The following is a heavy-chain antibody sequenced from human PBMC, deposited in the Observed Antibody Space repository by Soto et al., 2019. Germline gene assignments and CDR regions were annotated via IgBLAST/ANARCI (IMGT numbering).Heavy chain of an antibody. D-gene: IGHD1-1*01. CDR3: ARDERGYNYVSDYGLDV. Sequence: QVQLVQSGAELKKPGSSVKVSCEASGGTFNSHTIIAWVRQAPGQGPEWMGRIIPTLDIVDYAQKFQDRVTITAGRPTTPAFMERRGRASGATAVYYCARDERGYNYVSDYGLDVWGQGAMVTVS. V-gene: IGHV1-69*08. CDR2: IIPTLDIV. CDR1: GGTFNSHT. J-gene: IGHJ6*02.